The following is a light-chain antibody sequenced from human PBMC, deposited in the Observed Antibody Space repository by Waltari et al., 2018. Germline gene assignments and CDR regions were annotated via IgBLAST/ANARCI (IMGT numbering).Light chain of an antibody. CDR3: QQYNLYST. CDR2: TAS. V-gene: IGKV1-5*03. J-gene: IGKJ1*01. CDR1: QSIGSY. Sequence: DIQMTQSPSTLAASVGDTVTITCRASQSIGSYLAWYQFKAGQAPKLLIQTASDLHIGVPSRFSGSGSGTEFTLTISSLQPDDFATYYCQQYNLYSTFVQGSKVEIK.